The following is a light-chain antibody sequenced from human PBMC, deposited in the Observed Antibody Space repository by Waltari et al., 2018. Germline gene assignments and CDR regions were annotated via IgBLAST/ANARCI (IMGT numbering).Light chain of an antibody. V-gene: IGKV3-11*01. Sequence: EIVLTQYSATLSLSLGESATISCRTSQSVSSHLVWYQQKRGQSPRLLIYDASNRATGIPARFSGSGSGTDFTLTISSLEPEDFAVYYCQQCNNSPPTFGQGTKVEIK. J-gene: IGKJ1*01. CDR3: QQCNNSPPT. CDR2: DAS. CDR1: QSVSSH.